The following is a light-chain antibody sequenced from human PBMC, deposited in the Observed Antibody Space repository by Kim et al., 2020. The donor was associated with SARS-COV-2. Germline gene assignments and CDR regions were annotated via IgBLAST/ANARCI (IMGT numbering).Light chain of an antibody. CDR1: QGISNY. V-gene: IGKV1-27*01. J-gene: IGKJ1*01. Sequence: SSVGDRVTITCRASQGISNYLAWYQQKPGKVPQLLIYAASTLQSGVPSRFSGSGSGTDFTLTISSLQPEDAATYYCQKYDSASRTFGQGTKVDIK. CDR2: AAS. CDR3: QKYDSASRT.